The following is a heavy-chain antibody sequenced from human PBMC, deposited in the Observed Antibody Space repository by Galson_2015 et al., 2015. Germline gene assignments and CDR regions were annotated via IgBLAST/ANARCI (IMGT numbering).Heavy chain of an antibody. CDR2: IFWDDDK. CDR1: GFSLSTSGVG. J-gene: IGHJ4*02. D-gene: IGHD1-26*01. CDR3: AHRPSPGARFDY. Sequence: PALVKPTQPLTLTCTFSGFSLSTSGVGVGWIRQPPGKALEWLALIFWDDDKRYSPSLGSRLTITKDTSRNQVVLAMTNMDPMDTATYFCAHRPSPGARFDYWGQGTLVTVSS. V-gene: IGHV2-5*02.